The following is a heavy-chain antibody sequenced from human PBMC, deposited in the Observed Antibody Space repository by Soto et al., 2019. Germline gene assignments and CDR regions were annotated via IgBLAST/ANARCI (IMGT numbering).Heavy chain of an antibody. Sequence: GESLKISCKGFGYNFSGYWIAWVRQMPGKGLEWMGIIFPADSGTRYSPSFQGQVSISVDTAITTTFLHLSSLRPSDTGTYFCARRGKYPNWLDPWGQGTLVTSPQ. J-gene: IGHJ5*02. V-gene: IGHV5-51*01. CDR1: GYNFSGYW. CDR3: ARRGKYPNWLDP. D-gene: IGHD2-2*01. CDR2: IFPADSGT.